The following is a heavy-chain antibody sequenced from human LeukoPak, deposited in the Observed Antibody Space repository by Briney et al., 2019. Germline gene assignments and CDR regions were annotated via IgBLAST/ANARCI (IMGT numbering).Heavy chain of an antibody. D-gene: IGHD3-22*01. CDR1: GFPFNSYG. Sequence: PGGSLRLSCAASGFPFNSYGMHWVRQAPGKGLEWVAFIRNDGGNKYSADSVKGRFTISRDNSKNTLHLQMNSLRPEDTAVYYCAKDPTYYYDSSGPDYWGQGTLVTVSS. V-gene: IGHV3-30*02. CDR3: AKDPTYYYDSSGPDY. CDR2: IRNDGGNK. J-gene: IGHJ4*02.